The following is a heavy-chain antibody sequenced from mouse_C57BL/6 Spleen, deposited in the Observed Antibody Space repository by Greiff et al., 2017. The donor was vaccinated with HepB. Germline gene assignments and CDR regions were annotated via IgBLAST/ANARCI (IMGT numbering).Heavy chain of an antibody. CDR3: ARGRDYDYDWYFDV. CDR2: INYDGSST. V-gene: IGHV5-16*01. CDR1: GFTFSDYY. J-gene: IGHJ1*03. Sequence: DVKLVESEGGLVQPGSSMKLSCTASGFTFSDYYMAWVRQVPEKGLEWVANINYDGSSTYYLDSLKSRFIISRDNAKNILYLQMSSLKSEDTATYYCARGRDYDYDWYFDVWGTGTTVTVSS. D-gene: IGHD2-4*01.